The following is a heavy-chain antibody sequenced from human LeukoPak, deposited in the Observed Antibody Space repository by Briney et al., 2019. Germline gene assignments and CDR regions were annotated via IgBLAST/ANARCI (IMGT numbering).Heavy chain of an antibody. J-gene: IGHJ4*02. CDR3: AKDSGSYSSGPTPDGDY. CDR1: GFTFSTYA. D-gene: IGHD6-19*01. Sequence: PGGSLRLSCAASGFTFSTYAMSWVRQAPGKGLEWVSAISGSGASTFYADSVKGRFTVSRDNAKNSLYLQMNSLRAEDTAVYYCAKDSGSYSSGPTPDGDYWGQGTLVTVSS. CDR2: ISGSGAST. V-gene: IGHV3-23*01.